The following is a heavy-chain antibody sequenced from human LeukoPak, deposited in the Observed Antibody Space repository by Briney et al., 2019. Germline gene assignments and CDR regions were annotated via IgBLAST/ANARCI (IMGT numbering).Heavy chain of an antibody. CDR3: ARELGYYGSGSSYSGNWFDP. Sequence: PSETLSLTCTVSGGSISSGSYYWSWIRQPAGEGLEWIGRIYTSGSTNYNPSLKSRVTISVDTSKNQFSLKLSSVTAADTAVYYCARELGYYGSGSSYSGNWFDPWGQGTLVTVSS. J-gene: IGHJ5*02. D-gene: IGHD3-10*01. CDR1: GGSISSGSYY. CDR2: IYTSGST. V-gene: IGHV4-61*02.